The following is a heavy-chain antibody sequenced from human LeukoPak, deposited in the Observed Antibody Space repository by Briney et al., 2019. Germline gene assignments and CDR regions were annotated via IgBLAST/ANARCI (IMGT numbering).Heavy chain of an antibody. J-gene: IGHJ4*02. Sequence: GESLKISCKGSGYSFTSFWIGWVRQMPGKGLEWMGIIYPGESHTTYSPSFQGQVTISADMSIRTAYLKWCSLKASDSAMYYCARHVAGNYYWGQGTLVTVSS. CDR2: IYPGESHT. D-gene: IGHD1-7*01. CDR1: GYSFTSFW. CDR3: ARHVAGNYY. V-gene: IGHV5-51*01.